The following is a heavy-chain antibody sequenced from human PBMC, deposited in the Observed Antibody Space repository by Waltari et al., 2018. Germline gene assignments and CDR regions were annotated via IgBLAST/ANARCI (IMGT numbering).Heavy chain of an antibody. CDR2: INHSGST. CDR1: GGSFSGYY. V-gene: IGHV4-34*01. J-gene: IGHJ4*02. D-gene: IGHD2-15*01. CDR3: ARGPPYCSGGSCYTDY. Sequence: QVQLQQWGAGLLKPSETLSLTCAVYGGSFSGYYWSWIRQPPGKGLEWIGEINHSGSTNYNPSLKSRVTISVDTSKNQFSLKLSSVTAADTAVYYCARGPPYCSGGSCYTDYWGQGTLVTVSS.